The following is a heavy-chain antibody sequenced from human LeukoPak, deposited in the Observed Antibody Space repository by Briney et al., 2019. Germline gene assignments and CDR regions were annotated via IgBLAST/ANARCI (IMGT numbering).Heavy chain of an antibody. J-gene: IGHJ4*02. V-gene: IGHV3-48*02. CDR3: ARTPPTAGLTTIGVGSDY. Sequence: GGSLRLSCAASGFTFSTYSMNWVRQAPGKGLEWVSYISGSSETIYYADSVEGRFTISRDNAKNSLYLQMNSLRDEDTAVYYCARTPPTAGLTTIGVGSDYWGQGTLVTVSS. D-gene: IGHD4-11*01. CDR1: GFTFSTYS. CDR2: ISGSSETI.